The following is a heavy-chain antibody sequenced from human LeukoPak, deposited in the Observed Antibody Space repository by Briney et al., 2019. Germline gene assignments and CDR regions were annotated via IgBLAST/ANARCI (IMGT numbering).Heavy chain of an antibody. CDR3: ARDREPRYCSGGSCYLGMDV. V-gene: IGHV1-18*01. CDR1: GYTFTSYG. J-gene: IGHJ6*04. Sequence: ASVKVSCKASGYTFTSYGISWVRQAPGQGLEWMGWISAYNGNTNYAQKLQGRVTITTDTSTSTAYMELRSLRSDDTAVYYCARDREPRYCSGGSCYLGMDVWGKGTTVTVSS. D-gene: IGHD2-15*01. CDR2: ISAYNGNT.